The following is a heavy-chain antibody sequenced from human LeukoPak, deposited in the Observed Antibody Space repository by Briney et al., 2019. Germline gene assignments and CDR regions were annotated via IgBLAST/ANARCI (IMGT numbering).Heavy chain of an antibody. Sequence: GASVKVSCKASGYTFTSYGISWVRQAPGQGLEWMGWISGYNGDTNYAQKYQGRATMTTDTSTSTAYMELRSLTYDDTAVYYCARAGYCGDGGCRGGSAFDVWGQGTMVAVSS. CDR1: GYTFTSYG. D-gene: IGHD2-15*01. CDR2: ISGYNGDT. J-gene: IGHJ3*01. CDR3: ARAGYCGDGGCRGGSAFDV. V-gene: IGHV1-18*01.